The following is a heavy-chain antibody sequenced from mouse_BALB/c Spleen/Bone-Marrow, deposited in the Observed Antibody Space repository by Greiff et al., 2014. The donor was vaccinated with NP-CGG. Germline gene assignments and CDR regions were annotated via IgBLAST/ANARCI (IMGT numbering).Heavy chain of an antibody. Sequence: EVQLQQSGPELEKPGASVKISCKASGHSFTGYNMNWVKQSHGKSLEWIGNIDPYYGTITFNQKFKDKATLTVDKSSSTAYMQLKSLTSEDSAVYYCTRSRAYFRDWFAYWGQGTLVTVSA. D-gene: IGHD2-14*01. CDR2: IDPYYGTI. J-gene: IGHJ3*01. V-gene: IGHV1-39*01. CDR3: TRSRAYFRDWFAY. CDR1: GHSFTGYN.